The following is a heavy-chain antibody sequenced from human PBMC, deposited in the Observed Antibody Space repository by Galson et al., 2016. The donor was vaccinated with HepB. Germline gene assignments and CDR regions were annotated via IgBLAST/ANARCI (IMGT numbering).Heavy chain of an antibody. D-gene: IGHD1-1*01. CDR2: ISAYNGNT. J-gene: IGHJ4*02. V-gene: IGHV1-18*01. CDR1: GYTLTNYG. Sequence: SVKVSCKASGYTLTNYGISWVRQAPGQGLEWMGWISAYNGNTNYAQKFQGRVTMTTDTSTNTAYMELRSLRSDDTAVYYCARVWAYNNGHPYYFDYWGQGTLVSVSS. CDR3: ARVWAYNNGHPYYFDY.